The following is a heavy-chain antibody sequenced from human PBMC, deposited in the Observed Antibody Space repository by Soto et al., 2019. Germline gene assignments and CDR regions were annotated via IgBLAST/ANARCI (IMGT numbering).Heavy chain of an antibody. D-gene: IGHD3-3*01. J-gene: IGHJ5*02. V-gene: IGHV3-21*01. CDR3: ARDRFATIFGVVSHNWFDP. CDR1: GFTFSSYI. CDR2: ISSSSSYI. Sequence: SGGSLRLSCAASGFTFSSYIMNWVRQAPGKGLEWVSSISSSSSYIYYADSVKGRFTISRDNAKNSLYLQMNSLRAEDTAVYYCARDRFATIFGVVSHNWFDPWGQGTLVTVSS.